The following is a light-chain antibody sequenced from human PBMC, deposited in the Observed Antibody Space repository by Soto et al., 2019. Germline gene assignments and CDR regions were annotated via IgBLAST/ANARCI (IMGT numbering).Light chain of an antibody. J-gene: IGKJ1*01. CDR3: QQYGSSSWT. CDR1: QSVSSIY. Sequence: EIVLTQSPATLSLSPGERATLSCRASQSVSSIYLAWYQHKPGQAPRLLIYGASNRATGIPDRFSGSGSGTDFTLTISRLEPEDFAVYYCQQYGSSSWTFGRGTTVEIK. V-gene: IGKV3-20*01. CDR2: GAS.